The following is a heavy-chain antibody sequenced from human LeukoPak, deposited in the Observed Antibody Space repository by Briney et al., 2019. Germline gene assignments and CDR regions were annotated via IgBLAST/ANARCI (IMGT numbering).Heavy chain of an antibody. D-gene: IGHD6-6*01. CDR2: ISGSGGST. Sequence: PGGSLRLSCAASGFTFSSYAMSWVRQAPGKGLEWVSAISGSGGSTYYADSVKGRFTISRDNSKNTLYLQMNSLRAEDTAVYYCANAPAARPYFDYWGQGTLVTVSS. CDR3: ANAPAARPYFDY. V-gene: IGHV3-23*01. J-gene: IGHJ4*02. CDR1: GFTFSSYA.